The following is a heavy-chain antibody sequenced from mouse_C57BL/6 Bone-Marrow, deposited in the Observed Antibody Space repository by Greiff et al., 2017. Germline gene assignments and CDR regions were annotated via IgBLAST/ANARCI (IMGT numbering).Heavy chain of an antibody. Sequence: VQLQQSGAELVKPGASVKLSCKASGYTFTEYTIHWVQQRPGQGLEWIGWFYPGSGSIKYNEKFKDQAILTADKSSSTVYMELSRLTSEDSAVYFYARHEEGGLSDDYAGAMDYWGQGTSATVSS. J-gene: IGHJ4*01. CDR3: ARHEEGGLSDDYAGAMDY. CDR1: GYTFTEYT. V-gene: IGHV1-62-2*01. D-gene: IGHD2-4*01. CDR2: FYPGSGSI.